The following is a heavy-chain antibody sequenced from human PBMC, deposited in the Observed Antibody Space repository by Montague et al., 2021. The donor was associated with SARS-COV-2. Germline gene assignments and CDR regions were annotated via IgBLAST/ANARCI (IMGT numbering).Heavy chain of an antibody. D-gene: IGHD3-10*01. V-gene: IGHV4-39*01. Sequence: SETLSLTCTVSGGSISNIGYYWGRIRQPPGKGLEWIGSIFYSGNSYYNPSLKSRVSISVATSRSQFSLKVNSVTAADTAVYYCARQNRGLWFGEWLFDYWGQGVLVTVSS. CDR2: IFYSGNS. J-gene: IGHJ4*02. CDR1: GGSISNIGYY. CDR3: ARQNRGLWFGEWLFDY.